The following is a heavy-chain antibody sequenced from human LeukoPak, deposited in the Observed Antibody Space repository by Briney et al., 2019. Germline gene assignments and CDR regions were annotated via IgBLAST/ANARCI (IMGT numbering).Heavy chain of an antibody. D-gene: IGHD1-26*01. V-gene: IGHV4-59*01. CDR1: GGSISSYY. CDR2: IYYSGST. J-gene: IGHJ3*02. CDR3: ARDSGQNAFDI. Sequence: TSETLSLTCTVSGGSISSYYWSWIRQPPGKGLEWIGYIYYSGSTNYNPSLKSRVTISVDTSKIQFSLKLSSVTAADTAVYYCARDSGQNAFDIWGQGTMVTVSS.